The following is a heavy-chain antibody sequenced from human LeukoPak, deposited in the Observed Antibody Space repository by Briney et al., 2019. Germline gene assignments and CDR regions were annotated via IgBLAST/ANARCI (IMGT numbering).Heavy chain of an antibody. J-gene: IGHJ3*02. Sequence: PSETLSLTCGVHGGPFSDHYWSWIRQTPGKGLEWIGEINHSGSTNYNPSLKIRVTISVDTSKNQFSLKLSSVTAADTAVYYCARVTADAFDIWGQGTMVTVSS. CDR2: INHSGST. V-gene: IGHV4-34*01. CDR1: GGPFSDHY. CDR3: ARVTADAFDI.